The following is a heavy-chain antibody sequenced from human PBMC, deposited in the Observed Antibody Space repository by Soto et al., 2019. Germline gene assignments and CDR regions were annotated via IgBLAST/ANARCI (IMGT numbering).Heavy chain of an antibody. J-gene: IGHJ6*02. CDR1: GGSISSGGYY. CDR3: ARDRYGDYDDYYYGMDV. V-gene: IGHV4-31*03. Sequence: SETLSLTCTVSGGSISSGGYYWSWIRQHPGKGLEWIGYIYYSGSTYYNPSLKSRVTISVDTSKNQFSLKLSSVTAADTAVYYCARDRYGDYDDYYYGMDVWGQGTTVTVSS. CDR2: IYYSGST. D-gene: IGHD4-17*01.